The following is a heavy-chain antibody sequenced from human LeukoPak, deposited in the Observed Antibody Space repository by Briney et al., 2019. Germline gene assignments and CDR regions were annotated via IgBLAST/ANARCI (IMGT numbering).Heavy chain of an antibody. CDR1: GGSISSYY. CDR3: ARSTDIASPWQY. J-gene: IGHJ4*02. CDR2: IYYSGST. V-gene: IGHV4-59*12. D-gene: IGHD5-12*01. Sequence: SETLSLTCTVSGGSISSYYWSWIRQPPGKGLEWIGYIYYSGSTYSNPSLKSRVTMSIDTSKNQFSLELSSVTAADTAIYYCARSTDIASPWQYWGQGTLVTVSS.